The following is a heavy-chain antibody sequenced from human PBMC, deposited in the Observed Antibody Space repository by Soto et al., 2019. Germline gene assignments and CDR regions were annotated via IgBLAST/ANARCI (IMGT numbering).Heavy chain of an antibody. Sequence: ASVKVSCKASGYTFTSYDINWVRQATGQGLEWMGRMTPNSGNTGYAQKFQGRVTMTRNTSISTAYMELSSLRSEDTAVYYCARGDPYYYDSSGCPGNGFDIWGQGTMVTVSS. CDR2: MTPNSGNT. J-gene: IGHJ3*02. CDR1: GYTFTSYD. CDR3: ARGDPYYYDSSGCPGNGFDI. V-gene: IGHV1-8*01. D-gene: IGHD3-22*01.